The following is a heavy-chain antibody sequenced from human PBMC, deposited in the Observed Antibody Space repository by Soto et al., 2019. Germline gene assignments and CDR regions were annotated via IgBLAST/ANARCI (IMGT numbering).Heavy chain of an antibody. V-gene: IGHV4-59*01. CDR3: AKTDRNWFDP. Sequence: QVQLQESGPGLVKPSETLSLTCTVSGGSTTSYFCTWIRQPPGKGLEWIGYIYDSGSTNYNPSLKSRATISVDTCKNQFSLKLSSVTAADTAVYYCAKTDRNWFDPWGQGTLVTVSS. J-gene: IGHJ5*02. CDR1: GGSTTSYF. CDR2: IYDSGST.